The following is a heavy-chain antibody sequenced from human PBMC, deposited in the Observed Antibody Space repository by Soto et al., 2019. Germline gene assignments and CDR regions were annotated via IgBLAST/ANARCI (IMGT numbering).Heavy chain of an antibody. CDR1: GFTFSSYA. Sequence: EVQLVESGGGLVQPGGSLRLSCAASGFTFSSYAMHWVRQAPGKGLEYVSAISSNGGSTYYANSVKGRFTISRDNSKNTLYLQMGSLRAEDMAVYYCARDQTTVTTSYFDYWGQGTLVTVSS. V-gene: IGHV3-64*01. D-gene: IGHD4-17*01. CDR3: ARDQTTVTTSYFDY. CDR2: ISSNGGST. J-gene: IGHJ4*02.